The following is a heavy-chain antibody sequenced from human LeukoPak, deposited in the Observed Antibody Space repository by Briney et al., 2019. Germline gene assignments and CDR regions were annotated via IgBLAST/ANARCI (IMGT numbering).Heavy chain of an antibody. J-gene: IGHJ4*02. CDR1: GGSLSGFY. CDR3: ARDRWFGEPAYYFDY. Sequence: SEALSLTCDVYGGSLSGFYWIWIRQSPGTGLQWIGEINDSGSTNYNPSLKSRVTISLDTSKSQLSLKVTSVTAADTAVYYCARDRWFGEPAYYFDYWGQGTLVTVSS. CDR2: INDSGST. V-gene: IGHV4-34*01. D-gene: IGHD3-10*01.